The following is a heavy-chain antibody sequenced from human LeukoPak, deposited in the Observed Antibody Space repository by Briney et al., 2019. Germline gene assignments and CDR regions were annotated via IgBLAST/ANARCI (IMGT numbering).Heavy chain of an antibody. CDR1: GGTFSSYA. Sequence: VASVKVSCKASGGTFSSYAINWVRQAPGQGLEWMGRIIPIFSTANYAQKFQGRVTITTDESTSTAYMELSSLRSEDTAVYYCARDSFNCTNGVCSLSDYWGQGTLVTVSS. J-gene: IGHJ4*02. V-gene: IGHV1-69*05. CDR2: IIPIFSTA. D-gene: IGHD2-8*01. CDR3: ARDSFNCTNGVCSLSDY.